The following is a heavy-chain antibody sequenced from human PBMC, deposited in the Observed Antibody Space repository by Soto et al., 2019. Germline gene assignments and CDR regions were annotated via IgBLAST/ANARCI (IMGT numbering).Heavy chain of an antibody. D-gene: IGHD2-15*01. J-gene: IGHJ4*02. CDR1: GFTFSSYA. CDR2: ISYDGSNK. CDR3: ARSDIVVVVAATIEY. V-gene: IGHV3-30-3*01. Sequence: GGSLRLSCAASGFTFSSYAMHWVRQAPGKGLEWVAVISYDGSNKYYADSVKGRFTISRDNSKNMLYLQMNSLRAEDTAVYYCARSDIVVVVAATIEYWGQGTLVTVSS.